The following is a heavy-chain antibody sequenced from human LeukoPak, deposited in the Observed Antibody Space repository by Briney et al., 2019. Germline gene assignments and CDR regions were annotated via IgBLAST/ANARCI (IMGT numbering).Heavy chain of an antibody. CDR2: ISGGTST. J-gene: IGHJ4*02. Sequence: GGSLRLSCAASGFTFTSYAMTWVRQAPGKGLEWVSSISGGTSTYYADSVKGRFTISRDNSKNTLYLQMNSLRTDDTAVYYCAKYYYGSGGSKCFDYWGKGTLVTVSS. CDR1: GFTFTSYA. V-gene: IGHV3-23*01. CDR3: AKYYYGSGGSKCFDY. D-gene: IGHD3-10*01.